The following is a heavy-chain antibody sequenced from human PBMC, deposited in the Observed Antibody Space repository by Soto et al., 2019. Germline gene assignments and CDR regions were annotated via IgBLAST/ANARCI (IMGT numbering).Heavy chain of an antibody. CDR2: VKDGGHT. D-gene: IGHD5-12*01. J-gene: IGHJ4*02. V-gene: IGHV4-34*01. CDR3: ARGQEGVVATH. CDR1: GGSLSGYY. Sequence: QVQLQQWGAGLLKPSETLSLNCAVNGGSLSGYYWRWIRQPPGKGLEWIGEVKDGGHTNYSPSLRGRVTISSDTSNNQFSLRLNSVTAADTGVYYCARGQEGVVATHWDQGSLVTVSS.